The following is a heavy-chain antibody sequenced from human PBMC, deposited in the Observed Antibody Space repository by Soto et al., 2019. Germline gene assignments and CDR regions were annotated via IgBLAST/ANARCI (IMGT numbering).Heavy chain of an antibody. V-gene: IGHV3-15*01. J-gene: IGHJ4*02. D-gene: IGHD5-18*01. Sequence: EVQLVESGGGLVEPGGPLGLSCAASGFTFTNAGMSWVRQAPGRGREWVGGIKTKTDGETTDYAAPVKGRFTVTREDSRNTLYLQMNSLKTEDTAVYYCTTLVRGYSYGDHWGQGTQVTVSS. CDR1: GFTFTNAG. CDR3: TTLVRGYSYGDH. CDR2: IKTKTDGETT.